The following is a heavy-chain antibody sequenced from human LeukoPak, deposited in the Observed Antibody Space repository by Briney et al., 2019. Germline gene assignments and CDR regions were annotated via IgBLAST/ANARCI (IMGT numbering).Heavy chain of an antibody. D-gene: IGHD6-25*01. CDR2: IYPGDSDT. CDR3: CLTATIDY. CDR1: GDSFTSYW. V-gene: IGHV5-51*01. Sequence: GESRKISCKGSGDSFTSYWIGWVRQMPGKGREWMGIIYPGDSDTRYSPSFQGQVTISADKSISTAYLQWSSLKASDTAMYYCCLTATIDYWGQGTLVTVSS. J-gene: IGHJ4*02.